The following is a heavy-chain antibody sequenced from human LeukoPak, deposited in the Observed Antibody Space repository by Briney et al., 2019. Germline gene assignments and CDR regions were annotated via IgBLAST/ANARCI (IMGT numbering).Heavy chain of an antibody. Sequence: ASVKVSCKTAGYTFTGYYLHWVRQAPGQGLEWMGWINPNSGGTNYPQKFQGRVTMTRDTSISTAYMDLSRLRSDDTAVYYCARGPSSGWYLSQFDYWGQGTLVTVSS. V-gene: IGHV1-2*02. CDR3: ARGPSSGWYLSQFDY. D-gene: IGHD6-19*01. CDR1: GYTFTGYY. CDR2: INPNSGGT. J-gene: IGHJ4*02.